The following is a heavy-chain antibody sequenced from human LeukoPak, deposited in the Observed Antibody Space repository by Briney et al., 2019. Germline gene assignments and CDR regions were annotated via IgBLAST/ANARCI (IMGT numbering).Heavy chain of an antibody. D-gene: IGHD6-6*01. CDR1: GYTFTGYY. J-gene: IGHJ4*02. CDR2: INPNSVGT. V-gene: IGHV1-2*06. CDR3: ARDKQLVRRPGPIDY. Sequence: GASVKVSXKASGYTFTGYYMHWVRQAPGQGLEWMGRINPNSVGTNYAQKFKGRVTMTRDTSISTAYVELSRLRSDDTAVYYCARDKQLVRRPGPIDYWGQGTLVTVSS.